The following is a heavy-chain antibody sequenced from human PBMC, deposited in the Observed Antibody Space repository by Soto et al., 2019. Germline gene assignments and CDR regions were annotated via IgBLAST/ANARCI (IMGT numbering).Heavy chain of an antibody. CDR2: IYPGDSDT. D-gene: IGHD6-6*01. Sequence: GESLKISCKGSGYSFTSYWIGWVRQMPGKGLEWMGIIYPGDSDTRYSPSFQGQVTISADKSISTAYLQWSSLSAEDTAVYYCAKTLVYTSSCPDWWGQGTLVTVSS. CDR1: GYSFTSYW. J-gene: IGHJ4*02. V-gene: IGHV5-51*01. CDR3: AKTLVYTSSCPDW.